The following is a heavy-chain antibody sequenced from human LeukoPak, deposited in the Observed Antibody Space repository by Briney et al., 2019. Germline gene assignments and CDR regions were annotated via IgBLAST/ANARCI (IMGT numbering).Heavy chain of an antibody. V-gene: IGHV3-7*01. Sequence: GGCLRLSCAASGFTFSSYWMSWVSQAPGRGLEWVANIKQDGSEKYYVDSVKGRFTISIDNAKNSLYLQMNSLRAEDTAVYYCARVSGSYLLFDYWGQGTLVTVSS. CDR3: ARVSGSYLLFDY. D-gene: IGHD1-26*01. J-gene: IGHJ4*02. CDR1: GFTFSSYW. CDR2: IKQDGSEK.